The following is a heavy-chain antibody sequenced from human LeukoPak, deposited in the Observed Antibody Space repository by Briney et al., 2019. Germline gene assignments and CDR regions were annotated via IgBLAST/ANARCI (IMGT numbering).Heavy chain of an antibody. CDR1: GYTFTSHG. CDR2: ISDYNGNT. V-gene: IGHV1-18*01. Sequence: ASVKVSCKXSGYTFTSHGISWVRQAPGQGLEWMGWISDYNGNTNYAQKLQGRVTMTTDTSTSTAYMELRSLRSDDTAVYYCARDLYRDSLPVSWFDPWGQGTLVTVSS. J-gene: IGHJ5*02. D-gene: IGHD4-11*01. CDR3: ARDLYRDSLPVSWFDP.